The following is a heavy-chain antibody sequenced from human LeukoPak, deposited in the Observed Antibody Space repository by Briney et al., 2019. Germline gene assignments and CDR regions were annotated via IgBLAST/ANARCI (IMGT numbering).Heavy chain of an antibody. V-gene: IGHV3-74*01. D-gene: IGHD2-2*01. CDR2: INRDGSNT. J-gene: IGHJ5*02. Sequence: GGSVRLSCPASGFTFSSYWMHWVRQAPGKGLVWVSRINRDGSNTNYAHPLKGRFTITRDNAKNTVYLQLNSLRAVDTAGYCCARARDCSSTSGYSWWFDPWGQGKLFTVSS. CDR3: ARARDCSSTSGYSWWFDP. CDR1: GFTFSSYW.